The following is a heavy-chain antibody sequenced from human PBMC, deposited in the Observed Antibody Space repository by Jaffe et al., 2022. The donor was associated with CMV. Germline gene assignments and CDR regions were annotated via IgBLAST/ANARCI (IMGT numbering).Heavy chain of an antibody. D-gene: IGHD5-18*01. CDR2: VYYSGTT. Sequence: QLQLQESGPGLVEPSETLSLSCSVSGGSISGSSHYWGWIRQPPGKGLEWIASVYYSGTTYYNLSLKSRVTISVDTSRNYFSLKLRSVTAADTAVYYCARQRGGHSYAVSYYYYYMDVWGKGTTVIVSS. V-gene: IGHV4-39*01. CDR3: ARQRGGHSYAVSYYYYYMDV. J-gene: IGHJ6*03. CDR1: GGSISGSSHY.